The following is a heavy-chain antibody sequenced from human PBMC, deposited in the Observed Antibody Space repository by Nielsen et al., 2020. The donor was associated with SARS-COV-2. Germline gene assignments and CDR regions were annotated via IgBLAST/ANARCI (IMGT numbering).Heavy chain of an antibody. J-gene: IGHJ3*02. CDR2: IYHSGRT. D-gene: IGHD3-16*01. CDR3: ARGGRITFGGADDAFDT. Sequence: SQTLSLTCAVSGGSISSGGYSWSWLRQPPGKGLEWIGYIYHSGRTYYNPSLKSRVTISVDRSKNQFSLKLSSVTAADTAVYYCARGGRITFGGADDAFDTWGQGTMVTVSS. CDR1: GGSISSGGYS. V-gene: IGHV4-30-2*01.